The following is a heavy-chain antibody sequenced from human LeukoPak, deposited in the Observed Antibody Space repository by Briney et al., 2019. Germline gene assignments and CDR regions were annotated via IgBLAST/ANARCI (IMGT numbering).Heavy chain of an antibody. D-gene: IGHD2-21*02. Sequence: PSETLSLTCTVSGGSISGTYYWSWIRQPPGKGLEWIGYIYYTGTTDSNPSLKSRVTISLDTSKNQFSLNLSSVTAADTAVYYCARRRGVVTAIRLNWFDPWGQGTLVTVSS. CDR3: ARRRGVVTAIRLNWFDP. V-gene: IGHV4-59*12. J-gene: IGHJ5*02. CDR1: GGSISGTYY. CDR2: IYYTGTT.